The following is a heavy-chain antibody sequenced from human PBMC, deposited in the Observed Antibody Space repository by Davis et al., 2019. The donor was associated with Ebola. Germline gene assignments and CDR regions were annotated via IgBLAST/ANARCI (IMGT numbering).Heavy chain of an antibody. V-gene: IGHV4-59*12. CDR2: IFYSGTT. D-gene: IGHD2-2*02. CDR3: ARGGGICSSTSCYIVYYYGMDV. CDR1: GGSISSYY. J-gene: IGHJ6*02. Sequence: SETLSLTCTVSGGSISSYYWSWIRQHPGKGLEWIGYIFYSGTTYYNPSLKSRVTISVDTSKNQFSLKLSSVTAADTAVYYCARGGGICSSTSCYIVYYYGMDVWGQGTTVTVSS.